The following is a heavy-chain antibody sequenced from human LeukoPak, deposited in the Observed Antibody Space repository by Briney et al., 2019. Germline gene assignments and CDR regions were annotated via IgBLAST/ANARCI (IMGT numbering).Heavy chain of an antibody. Sequence: ASVKVSCKASGYPFTRYGISWVRQAPGQGLEWMGWINPDNGNTKYAQKFEGRVTMTTDTSTSTAHMELRSLRSDDTAVYYCATYYCSTTSCYPYFFDYWGQGTLVTVSS. J-gene: IGHJ4*02. CDR1: GYPFTRYG. CDR3: ATYYCSTTSCYPYFFDY. CDR2: INPDNGNT. V-gene: IGHV1-18*01. D-gene: IGHD2-2*01.